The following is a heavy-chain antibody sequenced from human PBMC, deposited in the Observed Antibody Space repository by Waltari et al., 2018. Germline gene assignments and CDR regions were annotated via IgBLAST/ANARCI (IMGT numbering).Heavy chain of an antibody. D-gene: IGHD5-12*01. CDR1: GFPLHYNY. CDR3: ARAGLGSPMEWLRLFDQ. V-gene: IGHV3-53*01. Sequence: EVQLVESGGGLIQPGGSLRLSCAASGFPLHYNYMSWVRQATGKGLGWFSFSYAGGNTKYADSVKGRFTISRDDSTSMLYLEMNSLRDDDTAVYYCARAGLGSPMEWLRLFDQWGQGTLVTVSS. CDR2: SYAGGNT. J-gene: IGHJ4*02.